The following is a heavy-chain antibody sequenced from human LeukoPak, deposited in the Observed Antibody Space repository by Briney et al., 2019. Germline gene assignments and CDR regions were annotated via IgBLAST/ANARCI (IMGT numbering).Heavy chain of an antibody. CDR1: VFTFSSYA. J-gene: IGHJ5*02. V-gene: IGHV3-23*01. D-gene: IGHD2-2*01. CDR2: ISVIGGST. CDR3: ATHGGICSSPSCPTVYNWFDP. Sequence: PGGSLRLSCAASVFTFSSYAMSWVRPAPGEGLEWVSDISVIGGSTYYADSVKRRVTISGAKSKTTLYLHMESVRSQDTAVYYCATHGGICSSPSCPTVYNWFDPWGQGTLVTVSS.